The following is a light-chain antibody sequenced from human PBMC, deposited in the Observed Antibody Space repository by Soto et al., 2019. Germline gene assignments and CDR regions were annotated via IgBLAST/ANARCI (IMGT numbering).Light chain of an antibody. CDR3: QQYNNWPPWT. CDR2: GAS. Sequence: EIVMTQSPATLSVSPGERDTLSCRASQSVSINLAWYQQKPGQAPRLLSYGASTRATGIPARFSGSGSVTEFTLTISSLQSGDFAVYYCQQYNNWPPWTFGQGTKVEIK. V-gene: IGKV3-15*01. J-gene: IGKJ1*01. CDR1: QSVSIN.